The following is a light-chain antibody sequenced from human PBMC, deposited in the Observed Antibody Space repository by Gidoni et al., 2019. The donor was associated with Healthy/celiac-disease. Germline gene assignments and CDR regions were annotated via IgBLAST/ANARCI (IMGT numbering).Light chain of an antibody. CDR1: QSISSW. Sequence: DIQMTQSPSTLSASVGDRVTITCRASQSISSWLAWYQQKPGKAPKLLSYKASSLESGVPSRLSGSVSGTEFTLTISSLQPDYFATYYCQQYRTFGQGTKVEIK. V-gene: IGKV1-5*03. J-gene: IGKJ1*01. CDR2: KAS. CDR3: QQYRT.